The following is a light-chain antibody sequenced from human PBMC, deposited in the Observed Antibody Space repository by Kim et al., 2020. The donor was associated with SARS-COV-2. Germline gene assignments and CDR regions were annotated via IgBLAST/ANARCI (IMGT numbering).Light chain of an antibody. J-gene: IGLJ1*01. CDR1: KLGDKY. CDR3: QAWDSSTGGV. CDR2: QDS. Sequence: SYELTQPPSVSVSPGQTASITCSGDKLGDKYACWYQQKPGQSPVLVIYQDSKRPSGIPERFSGSNSGNTATLTISGIQAMDEADYYCQAWDSSTGGVFGT. V-gene: IGLV3-1*01.